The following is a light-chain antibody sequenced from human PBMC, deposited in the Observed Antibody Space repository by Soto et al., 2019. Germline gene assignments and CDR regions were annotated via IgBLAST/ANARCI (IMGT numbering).Light chain of an antibody. Sequence: VATQSPATLSVFPGETATLSCRASQSVSSDLAWYQQRPGQAPRLLIYGASTRATGIPARFRGSGSGTELRLTISSLQSEDFATYYRQQYNTWHPKMAFGRGTKVDIK. J-gene: IGKJ1*01. CDR3: QQYNTWHPKMA. V-gene: IGKV3-15*01. CDR1: QSVSSD. CDR2: GAS.